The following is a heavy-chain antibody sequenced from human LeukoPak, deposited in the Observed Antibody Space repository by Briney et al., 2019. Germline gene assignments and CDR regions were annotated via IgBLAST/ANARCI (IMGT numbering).Heavy chain of an antibody. V-gene: IGHV3-23*01. J-gene: IGHJ4*02. CDR2: ISGGGGGT. CDR3: APGGARGRYYFEY. CDR1: GFTFSSYA. D-gene: IGHD1-1*01. Sequence: PGGSLRLSCAVSGFTFSSYAMSWVRQAPGKGLEWVSCISGGGGGTYYADSVKGRFTVSRDNSKTTLYLQMDSLRAEDTAVYYCAPGGARGRYYFEYWGQGTLVTVSS.